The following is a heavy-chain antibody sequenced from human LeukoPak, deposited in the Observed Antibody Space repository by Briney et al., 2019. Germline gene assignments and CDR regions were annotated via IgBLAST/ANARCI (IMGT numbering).Heavy chain of an antibody. CDR2: ISGSGGST. J-gene: IGHJ4*02. Sequence: PGGSLRLSCAASGFTFSSYAMSWVRQAPGKGLEWVSAISGSGGSTYYADSVKGRFTISRDNAKNSLYLQMNSLRAEDTAVYYCAREPYDILTGTFDYWGQGTLVTVSS. D-gene: IGHD3-9*01. CDR1: GFTFSSYA. CDR3: AREPYDILTGTFDY. V-gene: IGHV3-23*01.